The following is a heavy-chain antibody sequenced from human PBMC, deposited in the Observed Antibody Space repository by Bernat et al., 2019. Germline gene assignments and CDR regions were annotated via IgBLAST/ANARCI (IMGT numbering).Heavy chain of an antibody. J-gene: IGHJ5*01. V-gene: IGHV1-18*01. CDR1: GYTFINYG. Sequence: QVQLLQSGTDVKKPGASLRVSCKASGYTFINYGITWVRQAPGQGLEWMGWINPYNGNTNYAQTVQGRVTMTTDTSTSTAYMEMTSRRSDDTAVYYCAAAPSQVPAANIWFDPWGQGTLVTVSS. CDR2: INPYNGNT. D-gene: IGHD2-2*01. CDR3: AAAPSQVPAANIWFDP.